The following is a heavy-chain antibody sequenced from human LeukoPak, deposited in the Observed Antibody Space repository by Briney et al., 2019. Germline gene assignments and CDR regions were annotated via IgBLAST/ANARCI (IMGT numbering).Heavy chain of an antibody. D-gene: IGHD6-19*01. CDR1: GYSFTSYW. CDR2: IDPSGSYT. J-gene: IGHJ4*02. CDR3: ARQGGEHSSGPIDY. V-gene: IGHV5-10-1*01. Sequence: GESLKIYCKGSGYSFTSYWISWVRQMPGKGLEWMGRIDPSGSYTNYRPSFQGHVTISADKSISTAYLQWSSLKASDTAMYYCARQGGEHSSGPIDYWGQGTLVTVSS.